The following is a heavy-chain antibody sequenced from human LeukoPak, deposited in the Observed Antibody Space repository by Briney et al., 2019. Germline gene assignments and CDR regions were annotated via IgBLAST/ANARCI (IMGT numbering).Heavy chain of an antibody. CDR2: IIPIFGTA. CDR3: ARSSYSGYDLRPDAFDI. Sequence: ASVKVSCKASGGTFSSNYAINWVRQAPGQGLEWMGGIIPIFGTANYAQKFQGRVTITADKSTSTAYMELSSLRSEDTAVYYCARSSYSGYDLRPDAFDIWGQGTMVTVSS. D-gene: IGHD5-12*01. CDR1: GGTFSSNYA. J-gene: IGHJ3*02. V-gene: IGHV1-69*06.